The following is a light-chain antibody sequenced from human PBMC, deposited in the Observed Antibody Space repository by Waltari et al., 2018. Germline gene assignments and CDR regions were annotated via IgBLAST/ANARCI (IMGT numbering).Light chain of an antibody. V-gene: IGLV3-9*01. CDR1: NNGGKH. J-gene: IGLJ7*01. CDR2: RDK. CDR3: QVWDSGTAV. Sequence: SYDLTQPLSVSVALGQTARISCRGHNNGGKHMHWYQQKAGQAPLLVIYRDKNRPSRIPERFSGSNSENTATLTISRAQAADEADYYCQVWDSGTAVFGGGTQLTVL.